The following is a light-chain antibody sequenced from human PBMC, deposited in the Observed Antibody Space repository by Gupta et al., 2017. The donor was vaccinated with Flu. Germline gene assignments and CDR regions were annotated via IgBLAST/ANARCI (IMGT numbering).Light chain of an antibody. CDR3: SSYAGSNNYVV. J-gene: IGLJ2*01. CDR2: EVS. V-gene: IGLV2-8*01. Sequence: SALTQPPSASGSPGPSVTISCTGTSSDVGGYNYVSWYQQHPGKAPKLMIYEVSKRPSGVPDRFSGSKSGNTASLTVSGLQAEDEADYYCSSYAGSNNYVVFGGGTKLTVL. CDR1: SSDVGGYNY.